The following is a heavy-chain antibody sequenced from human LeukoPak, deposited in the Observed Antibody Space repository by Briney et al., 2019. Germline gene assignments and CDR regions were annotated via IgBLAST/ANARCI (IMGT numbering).Heavy chain of an antibody. D-gene: IGHD6-13*01. CDR3: ARDSNIAAAGTFDY. J-gene: IGHJ4*02. V-gene: IGHV3-21*01. Sequence: GGSLRLSCAATGFTFSSYSMNWVRQAPGKGLEWVSSISSSSSYIYYADSVKGRFTISRDNAKNSLYLQMNSLRAEDTAVYYCARDSNIAAAGTFDYWGQGTLVTVSP. CDR1: GFTFSSYS. CDR2: ISSSSSYI.